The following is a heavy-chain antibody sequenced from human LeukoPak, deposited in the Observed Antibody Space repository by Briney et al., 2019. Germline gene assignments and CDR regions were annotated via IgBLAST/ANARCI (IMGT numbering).Heavy chain of an antibody. CDR2: INPSGGST. D-gene: IGHD2-2*01. CDR1: GYTFTSYY. Sequence: GASVKVSCKASGYTFTSYYMHWVRQAPGQGLEWMGIINPSGGSTSYAQKFQGRVTMTRDTSTSTVYMELSSLRSEDTAVYYCARVQGSCSSTSCSYYYMDVWGKGTTVTVSS. J-gene: IGHJ6*03. CDR3: ARVQGSCSSTSCSYYYMDV. V-gene: IGHV1-46*01.